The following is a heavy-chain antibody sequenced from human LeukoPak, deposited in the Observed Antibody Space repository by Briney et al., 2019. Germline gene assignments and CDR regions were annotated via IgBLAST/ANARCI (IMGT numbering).Heavy chain of an antibody. CDR1: GFTFSWST. V-gene: IGHV3-7*01. D-gene: IGHD3-9*01. J-gene: IGHJ1*01. CDR3: ARAWGYILTGDDAEIFLL. CDR2: MKEDGSET. Sequence: GGSLRLSCVVSGFTFSWSTMTWVRQVPGKGPEWVAKMKEDGSETQYVDSAKGRFTISRDNAKNSLYLQMNSLRVDDTAVYYRARAWGYILTGDDAEIFLLWGQGTLVTVSS.